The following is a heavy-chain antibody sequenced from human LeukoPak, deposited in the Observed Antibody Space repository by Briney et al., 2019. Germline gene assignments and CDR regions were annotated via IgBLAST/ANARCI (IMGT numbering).Heavy chain of an antibody. J-gene: IGHJ3*02. D-gene: IGHD4-23*01. CDR2: INPIGGST. CDR3: ARVPVNGGISGLLDAFDI. Sequence: GASVKVSCKASGYTFTSSYMHWVRQAPGQGLEWMGIINPIGGSTHYAQKFQGRVTMTRDTSTSTVYMELSRLRSEDTAVCYCARVPVNGGISGLLDAFDIWGQGKMVTVSS. V-gene: IGHV1-46*01. CDR1: GYTFTSSY.